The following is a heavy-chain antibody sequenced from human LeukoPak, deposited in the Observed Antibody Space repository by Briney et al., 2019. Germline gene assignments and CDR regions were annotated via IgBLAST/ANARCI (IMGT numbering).Heavy chain of an antibody. J-gene: IGHJ5*02. D-gene: IGHD6-6*01. Sequence: GGSLRLSCAASGFSFSDYSMNWVRQAPGKGLEWVSYISSSSSSRYYADSVKGRFTISRDNGKNSLYLQMNSLRAEDTAVYYCAKGISSSSGWFDPWGQGTLVTVSS. CDR3: AKGISSSSGWFDP. CDR2: ISSSSSSR. V-gene: IGHV3-48*01. CDR1: GFSFSDYS.